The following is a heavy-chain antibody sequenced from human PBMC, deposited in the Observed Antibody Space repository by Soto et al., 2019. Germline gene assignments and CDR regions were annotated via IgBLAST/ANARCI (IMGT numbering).Heavy chain of an antibody. V-gene: IGHV1-18*01. J-gene: IGHJ4*02. CDR3: ARDPSVYCSGGSCPSYFDY. Sequence: QVQLVQSGAEVKKPGASVKVSCKTSGYTFTTFGITWVRQAPGHGLEWMGWISANIGNTNYAQKLQGRGTMTIDTSTSTAYMELRSLRSDDTAVYYCARDPSVYCSGGSCPSYFDYWGQGTLVTVSS. D-gene: IGHD2-15*01. CDR1: GYTFTTFG. CDR2: ISANIGNT.